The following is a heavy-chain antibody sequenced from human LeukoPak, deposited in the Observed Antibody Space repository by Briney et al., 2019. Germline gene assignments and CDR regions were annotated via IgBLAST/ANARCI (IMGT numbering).Heavy chain of an antibody. CDR1: GFTFSSYW. CDR3: AREGDSRWGELSP. J-gene: IGHJ1*01. D-gene: IGHD3-16*02. V-gene: IGHV3-23*01. Sequence: GGSLRLSCAAYGFTFSSYWMSWVRQAPGKGLEWVSAISGSGGSTYYADSVKGRFTISRDNSKNTLYLQMNSLRAEDTAVYYCAREGDSRWGELSPWGQGTLVTVSA. CDR2: ISGSGGST.